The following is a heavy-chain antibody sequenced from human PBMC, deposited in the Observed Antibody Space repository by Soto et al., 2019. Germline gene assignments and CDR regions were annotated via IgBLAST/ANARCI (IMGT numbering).Heavy chain of an antibody. J-gene: IGHJ6*02. CDR3: ARGLISYYYGMDV. V-gene: IGHV3-30-3*01. CDR2: ISYDGSNK. D-gene: IGHD3-16*01. Sequence: GGSLRLSCAASGFTFSSYATHWVRQAPGKGLEWVAVISYDGSNKYYADSVKGRFTISRDNSKNTLYLQMNSLRAEDTAVYYCARGLISYYYGMDVWGQGTTVTVSS. CDR1: GFTFSSYA.